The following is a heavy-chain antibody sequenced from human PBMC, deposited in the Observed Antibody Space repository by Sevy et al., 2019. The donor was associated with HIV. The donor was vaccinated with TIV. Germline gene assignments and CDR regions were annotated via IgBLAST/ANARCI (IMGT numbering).Heavy chain of an antibody. D-gene: IGHD6-13*01. CDR2: IRDKDNSHTT. CDR1: GFTFSDHY. J-gene: IGHJ4*02. CDR3: ARVRGSSWYEPYFDY. Sequence: GGSLRLSCAASGFTFSDHYMDWVRQAPGKGLEWVGRIRDKDNSHTTEYAASVNGRFTISRDDSKKSLYLQLNSLKTEDTAVYYCARVRGSSWYEPYFDYWGQGTLVTVSS. V-gene: IGHV3-72*01.